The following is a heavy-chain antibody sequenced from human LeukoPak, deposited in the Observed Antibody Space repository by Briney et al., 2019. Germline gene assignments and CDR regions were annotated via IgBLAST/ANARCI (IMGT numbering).Heavy chain of an antibody. D-gene: IGHD6-13*01. CDR1: GGSISSSDW. CDR2: IYHSGST. J-gene: IGHJ5*02. Sequence: KSSGTLSLTCAVSGGSISSSDWWSWVRQPPGKGLEWIGEIYHSGSTNYNPSLKSRVSISVDKSKNQFSLKLSSVTAADTAVYYCARKVAAAGTGNWFDPWGQGTLVTVSS. CDR3: ARKVAAAGTGNWFDP. V-gene: IGHV4-4*02.